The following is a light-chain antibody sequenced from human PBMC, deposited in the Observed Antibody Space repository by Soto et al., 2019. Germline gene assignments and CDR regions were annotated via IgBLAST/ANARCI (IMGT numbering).Light chain of an antibody. CDR3: QQSYSDPDT. CDR2: SGS. CDR1: QSMGDT. Sequence: EIQLNQSPSSLSASVGDRVTISCLASQSMGDTLNWYQQKSGKAPKLLIYSGSTLETGVPSRFSVSGSGTDFTLTISSLQPEDFATYSSQQSYSDPDTFREGTTLEVK. J-gene: IGKJ2*01. V-gene: IGKV1-39*01.